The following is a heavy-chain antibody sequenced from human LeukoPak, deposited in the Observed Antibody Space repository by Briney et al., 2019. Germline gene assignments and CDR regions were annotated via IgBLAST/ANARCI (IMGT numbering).Heavy chain of an antibody. V-gene: IGHV1-69*15. J-gene: IGHJ4*02. Sequence: GASVKVSCKVSGGIFSTYDISWARQAPGQGLEWMGRIIPMFNTTNYAQKFQGRVTITADESTSTAYMELSSLRSEDTAIYYCARMFNIGFDYWGQGTLVTVSS. D-gene: IGHD3-10*02. CDR3: ARMFNIGFDY. CDR1: GGIFSTYD. CDR2: IIPMFNTT.